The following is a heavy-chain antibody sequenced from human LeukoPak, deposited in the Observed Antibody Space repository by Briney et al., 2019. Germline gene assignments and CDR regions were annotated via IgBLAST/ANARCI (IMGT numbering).Heavy chain of an antibody. CDR2: MNPNSGNT. V-gene: IGHV1-8*01. J-gene: IGHJ5*02. Sequence: EASVKVSCKASGYTFTSYDINWVRQATGQGLEWMGWMNPNSGNTGYAQKFQGRVTMTRNTSISTAYMELGSLRSEDTAVYYCARGMVVAARDWFDPWGQGTLVTVSS. D-gene: IGHD2-15*01. CDR3: ARGMVVAARDWFDP. CDR1: GYTFTSYD.